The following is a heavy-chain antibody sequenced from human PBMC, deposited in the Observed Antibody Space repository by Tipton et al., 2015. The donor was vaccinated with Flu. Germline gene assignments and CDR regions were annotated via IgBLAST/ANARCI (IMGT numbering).Heavy chain of an antibody. CDR1: GDSIRSSNYY. D-gene: IGHD5-12*01. Sequence: GLVKPSETLSLTCGVSGDSIRSSNYYWGWIRQPPGKGLEWIGNTFHSGNTYLNPSLKSRVTISIDTSKNQFSLKLSSVTAADTAVYYCARGSGYANAYVDYWGRGTLVTVSS. V-gene: IGHV4-39*07. CDR2: TFHSGNT. CDR3: ARGSGYANAYVDY. J-gene: IGHJ4*02.